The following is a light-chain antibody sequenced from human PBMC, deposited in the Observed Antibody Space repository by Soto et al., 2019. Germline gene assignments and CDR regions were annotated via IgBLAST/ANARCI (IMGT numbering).Light chain of an antibody. V-gene: IGLV7-46*01. J-gene: IGLJ2*01. CDR3: LRAYSGARI. CDR1: TGSVTSSHF. CDR2: NTS. Sequence: QSVVTQEPSLTVSPGGTVTLTCGSSTGSVTSSHFPYWIQQKPGQAPRTMICNTSNKQSWTPARFSGSLLGGKAALTLSGAQPEDEAEYYRLRAYSGARIFGGGTELTVL.